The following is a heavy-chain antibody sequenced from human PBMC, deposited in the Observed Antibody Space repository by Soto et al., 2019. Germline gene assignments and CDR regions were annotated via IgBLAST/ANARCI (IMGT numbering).Heavy chain of an antibody. D-gene: IGHD3-10*01. Sequence: SDTLSLTCTVSGGSISSGGYYWSWIRQHPGKGLEWIGYIYYSGSTYYNPSLKSRVTISVDTSKNQFSLKLSSVTAADTAVYYCARDRRVGGAFDIWGQGTMVTVSS. V-gene: IGHV4-31*03. CDR3: ARDRRVGGAFDI. J-gene: IGHJ3*02. CDR2: IYYSGST. CDR1: GGSISSGGYY.